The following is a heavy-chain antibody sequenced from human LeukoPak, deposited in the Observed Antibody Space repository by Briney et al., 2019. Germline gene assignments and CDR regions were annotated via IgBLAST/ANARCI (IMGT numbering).Heavy chain of an antibody. CDR2: ISYDGGYK. D-gene: IGHD1-1*01. V-gene: IGHV3-30*18. CDR1: GFSFRSYA. Sequence: GGSLTLSCAASGFSFRSYAMHWVRQAPGKGLECVAIISYDGGYKSYADSVKGRFIISRDNSKNTLYLQMNSLGADDTAVYYCAKGNWRYFDYWGQGTLVTVSS. J-gene: IGHJ4*02. CDR3: AKGNWRYFDY.